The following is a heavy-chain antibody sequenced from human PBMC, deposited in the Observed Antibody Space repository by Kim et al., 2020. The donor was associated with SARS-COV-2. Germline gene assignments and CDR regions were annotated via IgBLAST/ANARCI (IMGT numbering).Heavy chain of an antibody. J-gene: IGHJ6*04. V-gene: IGHV1-58*02. CDR3: AADVRCPYSGSWYYYGMDV. CDR1: GFTFTSSA. Sequence: SVKVSCKASGFTFTSSAMQWVRQARGQRLEWIGWIVVGSGNTNYAQKFQERVTITRDMSTSTAYMELSSLRSEDTAVYYCAADVRCPYSGSWYYYGMDVWGEGTTVTVSS. CDR2: IVVGSGNT. D-gene: IGHD6-13*01.